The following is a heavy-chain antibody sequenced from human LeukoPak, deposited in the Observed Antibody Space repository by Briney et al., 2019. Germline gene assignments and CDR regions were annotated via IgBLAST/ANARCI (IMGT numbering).Heavy chain of an antibody. J-gene: IGHJ3*02. V-gene: IGHV3-21*01. CDR2: ISSSSSYI. CDR1: GFTFSSYS. CDR3: ASYSLIVAFDI. Sequence: PGGSLRLSCAASGFTFSSYSMNWVRQAPGKGLEWVSSISSSSSYIYYADSVKGRFTSSRDNAKNSLYLQMNSLRAEDTAVYYCASYSLIVAFDIWGQGTMVTVSS. D-gene: IGHD2-15*01.